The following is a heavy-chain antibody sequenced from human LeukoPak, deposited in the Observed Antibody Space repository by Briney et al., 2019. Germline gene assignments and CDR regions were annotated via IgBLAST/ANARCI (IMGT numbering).Heavy chain of an antibody. CDR3: AKDQSVAGFFFHY. CDR2: ISGSGGST. J-gene: IGHJ4*02. D-gene: IGHD6-19*01. Sequence: PGGSLRLSCAASGFTFRSYAMSWVRQAPWKGLEWVSAISGSGGSTYYADSVKGRFTISRDNSKNTLYLQMNSLRAEDTAVYYCAKDQSVAGFFFHYWGQGTLVTVSS. CDR1: GFTFRSYA. V-gene: IGHV3-23*01.